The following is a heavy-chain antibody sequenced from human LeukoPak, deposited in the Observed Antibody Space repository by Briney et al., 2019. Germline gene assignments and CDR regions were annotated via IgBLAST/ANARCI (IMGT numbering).Heavy chain of an antibody. Sequence: SETLSLTCAVYGGSFSGYYWSWIRQPPGKGLEWIGEINHSGSTNYNPSLKSRVTISVDTSKNQFSLKLSSVTAADTAVYYCARSSYYYYGMDVWGQGTTVTVSS. CDR1: GGSFSGYY. CDR2: INHSGST. J-gene: IGHJ6*02. CDR3: ARSSYYYYGMDV. V-gene: IGHV4-34*01.